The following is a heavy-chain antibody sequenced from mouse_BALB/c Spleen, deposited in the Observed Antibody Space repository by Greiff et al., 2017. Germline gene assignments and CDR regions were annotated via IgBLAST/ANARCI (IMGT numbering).Heavy chain of an antibody. J-gene: IGHJ3*01. CDR3: ARVLDGNYWFAY. D-gene: IGHD2-1*01. CDR2: IWSGGST. V-gene: IGHV2-2*02. Sequence: QVQLQQSGPGLVQPSQSLSITCTVSGFSLTSYGVHWVRQSPGKGLEWLGVIWSGGSTDYNAAFISRLSISKDNSKSQVFFKMNSLQANDTAIYYCARVLDGNYWFAYWGQGTLVTVSA. CDR1: GFSLTSYG.